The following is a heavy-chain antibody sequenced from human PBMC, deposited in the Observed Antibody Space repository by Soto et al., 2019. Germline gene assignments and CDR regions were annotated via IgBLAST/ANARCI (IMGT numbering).Heavy chain of an antibody. CDR1: GGSISSGGYY. V-gene: IGHV4-31*03. Sequence: QVQLQESGPGLVKPSQTLSLTCTVSGGSISSGGYYWSWIRQHPGKGLEWIGYIYYSGSTYYNPSLTSRVTISVDTSKNQFSLKLSSVTAADTAVYYCARLTTTTVTTRGSNWFDPWGQGTLVTVSS. CDR3: ARLTTTTVTTRGSNWFDP. CDR2: IYYSGST. D-gene: IGHD4-17*01. J-gene: IGHJ5*02.